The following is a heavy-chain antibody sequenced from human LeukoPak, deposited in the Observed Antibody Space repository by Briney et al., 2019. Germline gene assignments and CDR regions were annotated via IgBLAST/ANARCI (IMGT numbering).Heavy chain of an antibody. D-gene: IGHD1-1*01. CDR1: GGSISSYY. Sequence: SETLSLTCTVSGGSISSYYWSWIRQPAGKGLEWIGRIYTSGSTNYNPSLKSRVTMSVDTSKNQFSLKLSTVTAADTAVYYCARGGYKEFGDGMEVWGQGTTVTVSS. CDR2: IYTSGST. J-gene: IGHJ6*02. CDR3: ARGGYKEFGDGMEV. V-gene: IGHV4-4*07.